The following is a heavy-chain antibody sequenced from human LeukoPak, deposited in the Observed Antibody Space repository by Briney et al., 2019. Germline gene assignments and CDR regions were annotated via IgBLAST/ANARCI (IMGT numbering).Heavy chain of an antibody. CDR3: ARGDTSLGGAFDI. Sequence: GGSLRLSCAASGFNLRSYAIHWVRQAPGKGLEHVSAISGDGGTTPYAQSLKGRFTISRDNSKKMAYLQLGGLKTEDTAVYYCARGDTSLGGAFDIWGQGTMVSVSP. CDR1: GFNLRSYA. CDR2: ISGDGGTT. J-gene: IGHJ3*02. D-gene: IGHD3-16*01. V-gene: IGHV3-64*01.